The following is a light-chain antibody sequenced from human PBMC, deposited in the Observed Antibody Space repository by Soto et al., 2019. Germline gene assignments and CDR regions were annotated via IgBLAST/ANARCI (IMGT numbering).Light chain of an antibody. V-gene: IGKV3D-20*02. Sequence: EIVLTQSPGTLSLSPGERATLSCRSSQSVSNNYLAWYQQKPGQAPRLLIYGASSRATDIPARFSGSGSGTDFTLTISSLEPEDFAVYYCHQRSNWPWTFGQGTKVDI. CDR2: GAS. CDR1: QSVSNNY. J-gene: IGKJ1*01. CDR3: HQRSNWPWT.